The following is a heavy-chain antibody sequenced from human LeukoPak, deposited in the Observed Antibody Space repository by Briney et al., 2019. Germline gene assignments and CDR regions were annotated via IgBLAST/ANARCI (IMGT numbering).Heavy chain of an antibody. V-gene: IGHV3-11*03. CDR3: ARNNSGGGYDF. J-gene: IGHJ4*02. Sequence: GGSLRLSCAPSGFTFSVYYMSWIRHAPGEGLEGVSYFSSSTSYTNYGDSVKGRYTISRDNAKNSLYLQMNSLGAEDTAVYYCARNNSGGGYDFWGQGTLVTVSS. CDR1: GFTFSVYY. D-gene: IGHD5-12*01. CDR2: FSSSTSYT.